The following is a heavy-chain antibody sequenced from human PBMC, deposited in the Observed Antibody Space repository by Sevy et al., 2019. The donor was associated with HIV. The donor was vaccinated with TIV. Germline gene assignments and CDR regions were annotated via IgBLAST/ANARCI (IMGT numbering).Heavy chain of an antibody. J-gene: IGHJ6*03. D-gene: IGHD4-17*01. CDR1: GFTVSSNY. Sequence: GGSLILSCAASGFTVSSNYMSWVRQAPGKGLEWVSVIYSGGSTYYADSVKGRFTISGDNSKNTLYLQMNSLRAEDTAVYYCARDAPGRMTTYYYYYMDVWGKGTTVTVSS. CDR2: IYSGGST. CDR3: ARDAPGRMTTYYYYYMDV. V-gene: IGHV3-53*01.